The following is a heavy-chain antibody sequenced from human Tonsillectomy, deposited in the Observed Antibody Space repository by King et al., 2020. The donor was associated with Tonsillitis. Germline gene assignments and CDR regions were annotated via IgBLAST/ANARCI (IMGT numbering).Heavy chain of an antibody. CDR2: ISSSGSTI. D-gene: IGHD3-10*01. V-gene: IGHV3-48*03. Sequence: VQLVESGGGLVQPGGSLRLSCAASGFTFSSYEMNWVRQAPGKGLEWVSYISSSGSTIYYADSVKGRFTISRDNAKNSLYLQMNSLRAEDTAVYYCAGYYYGSGSYSGPYNWFDPWGQGTLVTVSS. CDR1: GFTFSSYE. J-gene: IGHJ5*02. CDR3: AGYYYGSGSYSGPYNWFDP.